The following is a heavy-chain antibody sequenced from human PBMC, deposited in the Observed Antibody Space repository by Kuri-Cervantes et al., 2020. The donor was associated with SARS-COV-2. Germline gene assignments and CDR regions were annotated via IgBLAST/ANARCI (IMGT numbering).Heavy chain of an antibody. D-gene: IGHD6-19*01. CDR2: IYSCGST. CDR1: GFTVSSNY. J-gene: IGHJ4*02. V-gene: IGHV3-66*03. CDR3: AREWDSSGGRNFDY. Sequence: GGSLRLSCAASGFTVSSNYMSWVRQAPGKGLEWVSVIYSCGSTYYADSVKGRFTISRDNSKNTLYLQMNSLRAEDTAVYYCAREWDSSGGRNFDYWGQGTLVTVSS.